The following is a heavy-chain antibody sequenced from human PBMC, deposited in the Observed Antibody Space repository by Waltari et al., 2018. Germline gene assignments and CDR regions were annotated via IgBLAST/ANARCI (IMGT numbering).Heavy chain of an antibody. CDR3: ARLRVAVAGLDY. CDR1: GGSISSSSYY. D-gene: IGHD6-19*01. J-gene: IGHJ4*02. V-gene: IGHV4-39*01. CDR2: IYYSGST. Sequence: QLQLQESGPGLVKPSETLSLTCTVSGGSISSSSYYWGWIRQPPGKGLEWIGSIYYSGSTYYNPSLKSRVTISVDTSKNQFSLKLSSVTAADTAVYYCARLRVAVAGLDYWGQGTLVTVSS.